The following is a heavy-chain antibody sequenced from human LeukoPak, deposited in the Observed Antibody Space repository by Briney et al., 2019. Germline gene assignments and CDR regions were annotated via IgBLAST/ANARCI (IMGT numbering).Heavy chain of an antibody. CDR2: ISGSGDSI. V-gene: IGHV3-23*01. CDR3: ARGVEPLAANTLAY. J-gene: IGHJ4*02. Sequence: GGSLRLSCAASGFTFSSYAMSWVRQAPGKGLEWVSVISGSGDSIYYADSVQGRFTISRDNYKNTVYLQMNSLRAGDTAVYYCARGVEPLAANTLAYWGQGTLVTVSS. D-gene: IGHD1-14*01. CDR1: GFTFSSYA.